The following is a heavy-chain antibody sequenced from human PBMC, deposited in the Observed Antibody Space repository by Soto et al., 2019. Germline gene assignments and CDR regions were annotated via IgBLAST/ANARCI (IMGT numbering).Heavy chain of an antibody. CDR1: GFTYSAYG. Sequence: QVQLVESGGGVVQPGRSLRLSCAASGFTYSAYGMHWVRQSPGKGLEWVAVVWFDGSHQYYGDSVKGRFTISRDNSRDTVNLQMNRLRVDDTALYYCVREYGLRSFDSWGQGTLVTVSP. J-gene: IGHJ4*02. CDR3: VREYGLRSFDS. CDR2: VWFDGSHQ. D-gene: IGHD3-9*01. V-gene: IGHV3-33*01.